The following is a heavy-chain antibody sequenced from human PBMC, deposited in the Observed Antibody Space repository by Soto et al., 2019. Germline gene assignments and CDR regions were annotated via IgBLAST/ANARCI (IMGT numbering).Heavy chain of an antibody. V-gene: IGHV3-9*01. CDR3: AKGPAIGDYYFDY. Sequence: GGSLRLSCAASGFTFDDYAMHWVRQAPGKGLEWVSGISWNSGSIGYADSVKGRFTISRDNAKNSLYLQMNSLRAEDTALYYCAKGPAIGDYYFDYWGRGTLVTVSS. D-gene: IGHD2-21*02. CDR2: ISWNSGSI. CDR1: GFTFDDYA. J-gene: IGHJ4*02.